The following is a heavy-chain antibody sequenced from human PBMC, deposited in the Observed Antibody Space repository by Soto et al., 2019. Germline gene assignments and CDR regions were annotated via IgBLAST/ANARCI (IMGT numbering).Heavy chain of an antibody. CDR3: ARGGVSTRNFDY. CDR1: GYNFAGYW. J-gene: IGHJ4*02. D-gene: IGHD3-3*01. CDR2: IYPSDSDT. Sequence: HGESLKISCKGSGYNFAGYWIAWVRQMPGKGLELMGIIYPSDSDTRYRPSFQGQVTISADKSISSAYLQWSSLRASDTAMYYCARGGVSTRNFDYWGQVTAGTVSS. V-gene: IGHV5-51*01.